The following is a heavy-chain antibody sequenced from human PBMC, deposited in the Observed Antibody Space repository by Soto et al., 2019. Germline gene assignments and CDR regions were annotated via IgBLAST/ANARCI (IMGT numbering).Heavy chain of an antibody. D-gene: IGHD2-2*01. Sequence: PGGSLRLSCAASGFTFSSYSMNWVRKAPGKGLEWVSPISSSGSYIYYADSVKGRFTISRDNAKNSLYLQMNSLRAEDTAVYYYTRDFTKRFVLSFSTLGSRG. CDR1: GFTFSSYS. CDR2: ISSSGSYI. J-gene: IGHJ5*01. CDR3: TRDFTKRFVLSFSTLGS. V-gene: IGHV3-21*01.